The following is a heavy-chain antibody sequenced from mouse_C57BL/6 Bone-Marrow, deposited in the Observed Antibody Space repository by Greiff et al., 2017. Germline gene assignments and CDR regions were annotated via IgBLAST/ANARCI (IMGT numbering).Heavy chain of an antibody. V-gene: IGHV1-82*01. Sequence: VQLQQSGPELVKPGASVKISCKASGYAFRSSWMNWVKQRPGKGLEWIGRIYPGDGDTNYNGKFKGKATLTADKSSSTAYMQLSSLTSEDSAVYFCARWHWDIRTLDYWGQGTTLTVSS. CDR3: ARWHWDIRTLDY. D-gene: IGHD4-1*01. CDR2: IYPGDGDT. CDR1: GYAFRSSW. J-gene: IGHJ2*01.